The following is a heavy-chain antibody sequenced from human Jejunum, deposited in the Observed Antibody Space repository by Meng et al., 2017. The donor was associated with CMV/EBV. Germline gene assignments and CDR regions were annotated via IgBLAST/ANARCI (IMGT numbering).Heavy chain of an antibody. D-gene: IGHD2-2*01. Sequence: ALPWVRQAPGRGLAWVAVISSGRDKKYYADSVKGRFTISRDNSKNTLYLQMNSLRAEDTAVYYCVRDRGGLGYCSRTSCYLGFDYWGQGTLVTVSS. V-gene: IGHV3-30-3*01. CDR1: A. CDR3: VRDRGGLGYCSRTSCYLGFDY. CDR2: ISSGRDKK. J-gene: IGHJ4*02.